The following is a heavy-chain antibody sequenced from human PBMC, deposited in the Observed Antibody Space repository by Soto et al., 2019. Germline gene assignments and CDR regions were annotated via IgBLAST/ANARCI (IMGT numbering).Heavy chain of an antibody. CDR1: GGSISSGGYS. J-gene: IGHJ4*02. V-gene: IGHV4-30-2*01. CDR3: ARVVLVAATFIFDY. Sequence: QLQLQESGSGLVKPSQTLSLTCAVSGGSISSGGYSWSWIRQPPGKGLEWIGYIDHSGRTYYNPSIKSRVTISVDRSKNQFSLKLSSVTAADTAVYYCARVVLVAATFIFDYWGQGTLVTVSS. CDR2: IDHSGRT. D-gene: IGHD2-15*01.